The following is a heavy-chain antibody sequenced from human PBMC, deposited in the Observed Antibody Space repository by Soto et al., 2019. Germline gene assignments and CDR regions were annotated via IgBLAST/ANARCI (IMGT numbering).Heavy chain of an antibody. D-gene: IGHD3-16*01. CDR2: MNPNSGNT. Sequence: QVQLVQSGAEVKKPGASVKVSCKASGYTFTSYDINWVRQATGQGLEWMGWMNPNSGNTGYAQKFQVRVTMTRNTSRRSAYMELSSLRSEDTAVYYCARGITIGASDGMDVWGQGTTVTVSS. CDR1: GYTFTSYD. V-gene: IGHV1-8*01. CDR3: ARGITIGASDGMDV. J-gene: IGHJ6*02.